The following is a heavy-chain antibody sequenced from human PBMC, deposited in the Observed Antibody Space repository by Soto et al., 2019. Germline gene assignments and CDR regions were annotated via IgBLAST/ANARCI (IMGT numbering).Heavy chain of an antibody. CDR2: INAGNGNT. CDR3: ARFGFYYYYYGMDV. D-gene: IGHD3-10*01. Sequence: ASVKVSCKASGYYFTSYAIHWVRQAPGQRLEWMGWINAGNGNTKYSQKFQGRVTMTRDTSTSTVDMELSSLRSEDTAVYYCARFGFYYYYYGMDVWGQGTTVTSP. J-gene: IGHJ6*02. V-gene: IGHV1-3*01. CDR1: GYYFTSYA.